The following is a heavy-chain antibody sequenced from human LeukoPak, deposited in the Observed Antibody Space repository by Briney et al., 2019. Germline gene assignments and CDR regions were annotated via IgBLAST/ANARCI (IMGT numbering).Heavy chain of an antibody. CDR1: GFTFSSYW. J-gene: IGHJ4*02. CDR2: IKRDGSEK. Sequence: GGSLRLSCAASGFTFSSYWMSWVRQAPGKGLEWVANIKRDGSEKYYVDSVKGRFTISRDNAKNSLYLQMNSLRAEDTAVYYCARDSPGGYFDYWGQGTLVTVSS. CDR3: ARDSPGGYFDY. D-gene: IGHD3-16*01. V-gene: IGHV3-7*03.